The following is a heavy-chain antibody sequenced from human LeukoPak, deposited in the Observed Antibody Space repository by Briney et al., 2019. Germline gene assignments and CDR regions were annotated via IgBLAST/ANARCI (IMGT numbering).Heavy chain of an antibody. D-gene: IGHD5-12*01. CDR1: GFTFSSYA. Sequence: PGGSLRLSCAASGFTFSSYAMSWVRQAPGKGLEWVSAISGSGGSTYYADSVKGRFTISRDNSKNTLYLQMNSLRAEDTAVYYCARAAAPRLGYYYSYMDVWGKGTTVTVSS. CDR3: ARAAAPRLGYYYSYMDV. CDR2: ISGSGGST. V-gene: IGHV3-23*01. J-gene: IGHJ6*03.